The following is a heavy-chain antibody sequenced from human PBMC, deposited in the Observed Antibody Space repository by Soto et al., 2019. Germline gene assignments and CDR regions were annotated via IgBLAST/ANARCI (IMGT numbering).Heavy chain of an antibody. Sequence: SLRLSCAASGFTFSSYGMHWVRQAPGKGLEWVAVIWYDGSNKYYADSVKGRFTISRDNSKNTLYLQMNSLRAEDTAVYYCARGEYYYDSSGYRPDYXGQGTLVTVSS. V-gene: IGHV3-33*01. CDR2: IWYDGSNK. J-gene: IGHJ4*02. CDR3: ARGEYYYDSSGYRPDY. D-gene: IGHD3-22*01. CDR1: GFTFSSYG.